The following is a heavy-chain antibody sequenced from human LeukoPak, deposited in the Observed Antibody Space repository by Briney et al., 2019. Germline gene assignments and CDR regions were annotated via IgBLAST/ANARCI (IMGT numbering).Heavy chain of an antibody. Sequence: INWVRQAPGQGLEWMGWISAYNGNTNYAQKLQGRVTITTDTSTSTAYMELRSLRSDDTAVYYCARAGGSSGYYYYYYYYMDVWGKGTTVTVSS. J-gene: IGHJ6*03. CDR2: ISAYNGNT. V-gene: IGHV1-18*01. CDR3: ARAGGSSGYYYYYYYYMDV. D-gene: IGHD3-22*01.